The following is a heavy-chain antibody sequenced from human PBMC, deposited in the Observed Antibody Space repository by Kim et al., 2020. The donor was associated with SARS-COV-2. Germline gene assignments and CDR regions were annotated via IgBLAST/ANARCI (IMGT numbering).Heavy chain of an antibody. Sequence: SETLSLTCAVYGGSFSGHSLTWIRQPPGKGLEWIGKITHSGSTKYNPSLKIRLTVSIDMSKNQFSLKLTSVTAADTGVDYCTRGRVGVVPSPVLGLGPYYAYFTLDVGGHGTTVIVSS. J-gene: IGHJ6*02. D-gene: IGHD2-8*02. CDR2: ITHSGST. V-gene: IGHV4-34*01. CDR1: GGSFSGHS. CDR3: TRGRVGVVPSPVLGLGPYYAYFTLDV.